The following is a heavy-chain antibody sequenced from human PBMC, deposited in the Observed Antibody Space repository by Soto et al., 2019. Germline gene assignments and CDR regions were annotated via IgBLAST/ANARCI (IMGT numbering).Heavy chain of an antibody. D-gene: IGHD6-13*01. CDR1: GFTFSNYA. Sequence: EVQLLESGGGLVQPGGSLRLSCAASGFTFSNYAMSWVRQAPGKGLEWVAGIRGNGDRTHNADSVRGRFTISRDNSKNTLYLEMNSLRAEDTAVYYCAKEGDSSDSWWDFDNWGQGILVTVSS. J-gene: IGHJ4*02. CDR3: AKEGDSSDSWWDFDN. CDR2: IRGNGDRT. V-gene: IGHV3-23*01.